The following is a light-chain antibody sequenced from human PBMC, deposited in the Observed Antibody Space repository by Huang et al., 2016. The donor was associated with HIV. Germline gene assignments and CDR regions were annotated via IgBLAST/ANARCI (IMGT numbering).Light chain of an antibody. CDR3: QQYNNWQRFT. V-gene: IGKV3-15*01. Sequence: EIVMTQSPATLSVSPGERDTLACRASQSVSSNLAWYQQKPGQASRRLIHGASTSDTGIPARVRGSGSGTEFTLTIISLQSEDFAVCYCQQYNNWQRFTFGPGTKVDIK. CDR1: QSVSSN. CDR2: GAS. J-gene: IGKJ3*01.